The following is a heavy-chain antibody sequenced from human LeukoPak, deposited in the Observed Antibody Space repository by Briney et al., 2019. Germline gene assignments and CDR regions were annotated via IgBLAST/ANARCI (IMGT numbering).Heavy chain of an antibody. D-gene: IGHD6-13*01. CDR1: GYTFTNYY. Sequence: ASVKVSCKTSGYTFTNYYLNWVRQAPGQGLEWMGWTHPNSGGTYYAQNFQGRVTVTRDTSISTAHMELSNLRSDDTAVYYCARDRAASWFDPWGQGTLITVSS. V-gene: IGHV1-2*02. CDR2: THPNSGGT. J-gene: IGHJ5*02. CDR3: ARDRAASWFDP.